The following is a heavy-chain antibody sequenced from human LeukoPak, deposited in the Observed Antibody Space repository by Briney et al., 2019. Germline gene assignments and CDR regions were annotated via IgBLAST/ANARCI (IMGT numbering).Heavy chain of an antibody. CDR3: ARRLTQYDCFDP. V-gene: IGHV6-1*01. Sequence: SQTLSLTCAISGDSVSSDSVTWNWIRQSPSRGLEWLGRTYYRSTWYNDYAVSVRGRITVNPDTSKNQFSMHLNSVTPEDTAVYYCARRLTQYDCFDPWGQGILVTVSS. D-gene: IGHD2-2*01. J-gene: IGHJ5*02. CDR2: TYYRSTWYN. CDR1: GDSVSSDSVT.